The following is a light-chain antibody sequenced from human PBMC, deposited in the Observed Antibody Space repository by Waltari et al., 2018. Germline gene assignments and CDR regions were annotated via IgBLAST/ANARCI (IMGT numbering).Light chain of an antibody. J-gene: IGLJ1*01. CDR1: RGAVATFDY. Sequence: QSALTQPPSASGSHGQSVTISCTGTRGAVATFDYVSWYQQQPGKTPKLIIYEVKKRPSGVPDRFSGSKSGTTASLTISGLRAEDEADFYCSSYAHSDKALFGGGTRVSV. CDR3: SSYAHSDKAL. CDR2: EVK. V-gene: IGLV2-8*01.